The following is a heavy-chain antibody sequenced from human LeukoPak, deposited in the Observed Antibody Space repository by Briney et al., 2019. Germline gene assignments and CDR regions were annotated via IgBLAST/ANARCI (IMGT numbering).Heavy chain of an antibody. D-gene: IGHD3-22*01. CDR2: ISWNSGSI. V-gene: IGHV3-9*01. Sequence: GGSLRLSCAASGFTFDDYAMHWVRQAPGKGLEWVSGISWNSGSIGYADSVKGRFTISRDNAKNSLYLQVNSLRAEDTALYYCAKDPGSGYLDYWGQGTLVTVSS. J-gene: IGHJ4*02. CDR3: AKDPGSGYLDY. CDR1: GFTFDDYA.